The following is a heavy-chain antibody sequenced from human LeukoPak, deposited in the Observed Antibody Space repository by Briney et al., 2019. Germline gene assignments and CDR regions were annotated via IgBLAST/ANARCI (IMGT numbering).Heavy chain of an antibody. Sequence: SETLSLTCTVSGGSISSYYWSWIRQPPGKGLEWIGYIYYSGSTNYHPSLKSRVTISVDTSKNQFSLKLSSVTAAATAVYYCARHRIVGAYYFDYWGQGTLVTVSS. D-gene: IGHD1-26*01. J-gene: IGHJ4*02. CDR1: GGSISSYY. CDR2: IYYSGST. CDR3: ARHRIVGAYYFDY. V-gene: IGHV4-59*08.